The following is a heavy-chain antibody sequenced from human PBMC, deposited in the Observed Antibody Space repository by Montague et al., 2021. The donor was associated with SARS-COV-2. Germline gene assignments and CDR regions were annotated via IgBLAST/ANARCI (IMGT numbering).Heavy chain of an antibody. CDR3: ARHKSFDWLLIPKVGYYCMDV. CDR1: GGSLSTYY. Sequence: SETLSLTCSVSGGSLSTYYWSWIRQPPGKGLEWIGYIDDSGTTRYNPSLRSRATISLDLSKNQFSLDLNSVTAADTAVYYCARHKSFDWLLIPKVGYYCMDVWGQGTTITVSS. D-gene: IGHD3-9*01. V-gene: IGHV4-59*08. CDR2: IDDSGTT. J-gene: IGHJ6*02.